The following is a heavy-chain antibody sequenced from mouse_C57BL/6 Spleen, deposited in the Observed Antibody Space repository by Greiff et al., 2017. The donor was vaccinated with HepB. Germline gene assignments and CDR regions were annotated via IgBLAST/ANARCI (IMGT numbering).Heavy chain of an antibody. CDR2: IRSKSNNYAT. D-gene: IGHD1-1*02. J-gene: IGHJ4*01. Sequence: EVKLVESGGGLVQPKGSLKLSCAASGFSFNTYAMNWVRQAPGKGLEWVARIRSKSNNYATYYADSVKDRFTISRDDSESMLYLQMNNLKTEDTAMYYCVRQGWSLDYWGQGTSVTVSS. V-gene: IGHV10-1*01. CDR3: VRQGWSLDY. CDR1: GFSFNTYA.